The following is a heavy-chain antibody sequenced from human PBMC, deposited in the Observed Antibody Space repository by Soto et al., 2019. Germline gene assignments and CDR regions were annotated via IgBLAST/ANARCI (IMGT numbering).Heavy chain of an antibody. CDR1: GGSFSGYY. J-gene: IGHJ6*02. CDR3: ARAPHVLLWFGELLTDYGMDV. CDR2: INHSGST. V-gene: IGHV4-34*01. Sequence: SETLSLTCAVYGGSFSGYYWSWIRQPPGKGLEWIGEINHSGSTNYNPSLKSRVTISVDTSKYQFSLKLSSVTAADTAVYYCARAPHVLLWFGELLTDYGMDVWGQGTTVT. D-gene: IGHD3-10*01.